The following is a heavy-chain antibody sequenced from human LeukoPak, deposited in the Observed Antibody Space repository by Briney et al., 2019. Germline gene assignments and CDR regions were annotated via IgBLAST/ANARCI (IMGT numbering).Heavy chain of an antibody. CDR1: GFTFSSYG. V-gene: IGHV3-30*02. J-gene: IGHJ4*02. CDR3: VKDLTTVTTQGDY. Sequence: GGSLRLSCAASGFTFSSYGMHWGRQAPGKGMEWVAFIRYDESDKYYADSVKGRFTISRDNSKNTLYLQMNSLRADDTALYYCVKDLTTVTTQGDYWGQGTLVTVSS. CDR2: IRYDESDK. D-gene: IGHD4-17*01.